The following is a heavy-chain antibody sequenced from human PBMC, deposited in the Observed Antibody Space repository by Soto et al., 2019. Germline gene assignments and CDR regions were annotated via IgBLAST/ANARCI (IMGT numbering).Heavy chain of an antibody. Sequence: SVNVSCKASGYSFTHYAIHWVRQAPGQRLEWMGWINAGNGNTKYSQTFQGRVSFTRDTSASAVYMELTSLTSEDTAVYFCASSSTWGRADYQFAMDVWGPGTTVTVSS. CDR1: GYSFTHYA. CDR3: ASSSTWGRADYQFAMDV. V-gene: IGHV1-3*01. J-gene: IGHJ6*02. CDR2: INAGNGNT. D-gene: IGHD6-13*01.